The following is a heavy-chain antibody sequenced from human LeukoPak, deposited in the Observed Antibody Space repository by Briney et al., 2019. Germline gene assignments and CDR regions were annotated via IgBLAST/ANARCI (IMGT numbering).Heavy chain of an antibody. D-gene: IGHD3-10*01. CDR3: AKAMYSYTSGTFYPDY. Sequence: GGSLRLSCAASGFIFSNYAMSWVRQAPGKGLQWVSAFSGSGGSTYYADSVKGRFTISRDNSKNILYLEMNSLRAEDTAVYYCAKAMYSYTSGTFYPDYWGQGTLVTVSS. CDR2: FSGSGGST. J-gene: IGHJ4*02. CDR1: GFIFSNYA. V-gene: IGHV3-23*01.